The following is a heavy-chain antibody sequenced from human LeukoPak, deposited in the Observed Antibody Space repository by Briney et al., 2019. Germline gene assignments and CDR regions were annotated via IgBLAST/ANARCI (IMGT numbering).Heavy chain of an antibody. CDR1: GYTFTSYY. V-gene: IGHV1-46*01. J-gene: IGHJ3*02. D-gene: IGHD3-22*01. CDR3: ARGPYYYDSPPAFDI. CDR2: INPSGGST. Sequence: WASVTVSCKASGYTFTSYYMHWVRQAPGQGLEWMGLINPSGGSTSYAQKFQGRVTMTRETSTSTAYMELSSLRSEDTAVYYCARGPYYYDSPPAFDIWGQGTMVTVSS.